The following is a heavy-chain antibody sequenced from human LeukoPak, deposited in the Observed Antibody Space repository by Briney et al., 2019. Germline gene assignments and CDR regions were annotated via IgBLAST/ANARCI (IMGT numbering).Heavy chain of an antibody. CDR3: ARIGYGSSSFDY. CDR2: IKQDGSEI. D-gene: IGHD6-6*01. V-gene: IGHV3-7*01. CDR1: GFRFTNYW. J-gene: IGHJ4*02. Sequence: GGSLRLSCAASGFRFTNYWMSWVRQAPGKGLEWVANIKQDGSEIDYVDSMKGRFTISRDNAKNSVYLQVSSLRAEDTAVYYCARIGYGSSSFDYWGQGTLVTVSS.